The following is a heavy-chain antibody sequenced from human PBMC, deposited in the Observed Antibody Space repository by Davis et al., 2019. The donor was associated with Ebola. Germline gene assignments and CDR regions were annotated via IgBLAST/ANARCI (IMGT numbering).Heavy chain of an antibody. CDR3: ARDLSRYCSSTSCYGPYYYYGMDV. CDR2: IYYSGST. D-gene: IGHD2-2*01. V-gene: IGHV4-59*12. J-gene: IGHJ6*02. Sequence: SETLSLTCTVSGGSISSYYWSWIRQPPGKGLEWIGYIYYSGSTNYNPSLKSRVTISVDTSKNQFSLKLSSVTAADTAVYYCARDLSRYCSSTSCYGPYYYYGMDVWGQGTTVTVSS. CDR1: GGSISSYY.